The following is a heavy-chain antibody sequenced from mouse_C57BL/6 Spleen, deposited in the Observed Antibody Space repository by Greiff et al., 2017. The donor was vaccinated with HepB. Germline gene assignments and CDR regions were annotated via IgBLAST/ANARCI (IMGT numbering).Heavy chain of an antibody. CDR3: ARHEGGDYYYGSSEAMDY. J-gene: IGHJ4*01. D-gene: IGHD1-1*01. Sequence: QVQLQQSGAELVKPGASVKLSCKASGYTFTEYTIHWVKQRSGQGLEWIGWFYPGSGSIKYNEKFKDKATLTADKSSSTVYMELSRLTSEDSAVYFCARHEGGDYYYGSSEAMDYWGQGTSVTVSS. CDR2: FYPGSGSI. V-gene: IGHV1-62-2*01. CDR1: GYTFTEYT.